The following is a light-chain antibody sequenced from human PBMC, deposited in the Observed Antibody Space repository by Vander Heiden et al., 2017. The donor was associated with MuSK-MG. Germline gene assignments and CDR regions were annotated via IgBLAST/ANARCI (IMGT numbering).Light chain of an antibody. CDR1: QSLVHSDGNTY. CDR2: KIS. Sequence: EVVLTQSTLSMPVTLGQAASISRRSSQSLVHSDGNTYLNWYHQRPGQAPRRLIYKISKRDSGVPDRFSGSGSGTEFTLKISRLEAEDVGAYYCRQGTYWPYTFGQGTKLEIK. CDR3: RQGTYWPYT. V-gene: IGKV2-30*02. J-gene: IGKJ2*01.